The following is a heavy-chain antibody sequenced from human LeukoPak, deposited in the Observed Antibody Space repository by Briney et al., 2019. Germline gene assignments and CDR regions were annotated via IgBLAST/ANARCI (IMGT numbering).Heavy chain of an antibody. V-gene: IGHV3-23*01. CDR1: GFTFSSYG. D-gene: IGHD2-15*01. CDR3: AKDVCSRVCNAFDI. CDR2: ISGSGGST. J-gene: IGHJ3*02. Sequence: GGSLRLSCAASGFTFSSYGMSWVRQAPGKGLEWVSGISGSGGSTYYADSVKGRSTISRDNSKNTLYLQMNSLRAEDTALFYCAKDVCSRVCNAFDIWGQGTMVTVSS.